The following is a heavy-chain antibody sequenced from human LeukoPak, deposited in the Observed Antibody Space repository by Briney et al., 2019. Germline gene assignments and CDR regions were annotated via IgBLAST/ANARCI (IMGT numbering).Heavy chain of an antibody. V-gene: IGHV3-11*01. Sequence: GGSLRLSCVGSGFIFGDFYMNWIRQAPGKGLEWISFITSSGDSIYYADSVKGRLTVFRDNAKNSLYLEMKSLRAEDTAVYFCARDPEYSDRWGQGTLVTVSS. CDR2: ITSSGDSI. D-gene: IGHD4-17*01. J-gene: IGHJ4*02. CDR1: GFIFGDFY. CDR3: ARDPEYSDR.